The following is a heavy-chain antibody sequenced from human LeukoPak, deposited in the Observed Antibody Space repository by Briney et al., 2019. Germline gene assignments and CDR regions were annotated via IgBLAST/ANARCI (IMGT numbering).Heavy chain of an antibody. CDR2: FYTSGST. D-gene: IGHD6-13*01. Sequence: SETLSLACPVSGGSISRYYRSWIRQPAGKGLEWLGRFYTSGSTNYIHSLNSRVAMSVDTYQNQFSLKLNAVPAADTDVYYFAREVRYRSSWYEDYWGQGTLDTVSS. CDR3: AREVRYRSSWYEDY. CDR1: GGSISRYY. V-gene: IGHV4-4*07. J-gene: IGHJ4*02.